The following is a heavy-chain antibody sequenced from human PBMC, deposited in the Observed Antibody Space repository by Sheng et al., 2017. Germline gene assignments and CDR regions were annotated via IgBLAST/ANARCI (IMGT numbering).Heavy chain of an antibody. CDR2: IFYDGSNQ. CDR1: GFVFRNYG. Sequence: QAQLVESGGGVVQPGRSLRLSCAASGFVFRNYGMHWVRQAPGKGLEWVAIIFYDGSNQYYADSVKGRFTVSRDNRKNTLYLQLNSLRTEDTAVYYCASGVGATRYFDNWGLGT. J-gene: IGHJ4*02. D-gene: IGHD1-26*01. V-gene: IGHV3-30*06. CDR3: ASGVGATRYFDN.